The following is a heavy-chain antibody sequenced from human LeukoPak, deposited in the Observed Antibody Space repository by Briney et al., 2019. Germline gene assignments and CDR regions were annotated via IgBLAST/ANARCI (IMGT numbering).Heavy chain of an antibody. CDR2: INGDGRNI. CDR3: ARLEQWLTPY. CDR1: GFTFSSYW. D-gene: IGHD6-19*01. V-gene: IGHV3-74*01. Sequence: QTGGSLRLSCVASGFTFSSYWMHWVRQDPRKGLVWVSRINGDGRNINYADSVRGRFTISRDNAKNTLYLQMNTLRVEDTAVYYCARLEQWLTPYWGQGTLVTVSS. J-gene: IGHJ4*02.